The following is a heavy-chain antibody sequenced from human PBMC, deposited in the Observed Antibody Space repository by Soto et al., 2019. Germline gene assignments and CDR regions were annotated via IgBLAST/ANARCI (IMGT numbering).Heavy chain of an antibody. J-gene: IGHJ6*03. CDR2: IYYSGST. D-gene: IGHD2-2*01. CDR1: GGSISSYY. CDR3: ARASPLYCSSTSCYARYYYYYMDV. Sequence: SETLSLTCTVSGGSISSYYWSWIRQPPGKGLEWIGYIYYSGSTNYNPSLKSRVTISVDTSKNQFSLKLSSVTAADTAVYYCARASPLYCSSTSCYARYYYYYMDVWGKGTTVTVSS. V-gene: IGHV4-59*08.